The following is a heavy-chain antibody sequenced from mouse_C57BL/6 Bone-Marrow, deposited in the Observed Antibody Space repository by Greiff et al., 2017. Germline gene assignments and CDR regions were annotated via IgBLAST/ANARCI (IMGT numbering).Heavy chain of an antibody. D-gene: IGHD2-2*01. J-gene: IGHJ2*01. CDR2: ISDGDSYT. Sequence: EVMLVQSGGGLVKPGGSVKLSCAASGFTFSSYAMPWVRQTPEQRLEWVATISDGDSYTYYPDNVKGRFTIARDNTTNNPYLQVSHLKSEDTAMYYWASECYYVYDGAAYCFGYWGQGTTLTVSA. CDR1: GFTFSSYA. CDR3: ASECYYVYDGAAYCFGY. V-gene: IGHV5-4*03.